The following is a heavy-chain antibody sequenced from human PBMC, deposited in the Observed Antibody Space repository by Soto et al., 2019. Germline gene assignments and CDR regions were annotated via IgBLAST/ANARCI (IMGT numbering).Heavy chain of an antibody. V-gene: IGHV4-31*03. CDR2: IYYSGGT. J-gene: IGHJ5*02. D-gene: IGHD3-10*01. CDR3: AKGVRGVPNWFDP. CDR1: GGSISNSANH. Sequence: QVQLQESGPGLVRPSQTLSLSCTVSGGSISNSANHWSWIRQHPGEGLEWIGYIYYSGGTYYSPFLKGRVIMSIDASKNQFSLKLSSVTAADTAVYYCAKGVRGVPNWFDPWGQGTLGTVSS.